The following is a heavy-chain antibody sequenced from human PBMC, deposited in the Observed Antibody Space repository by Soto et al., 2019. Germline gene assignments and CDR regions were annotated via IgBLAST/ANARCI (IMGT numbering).Heavy chain of an antibody. D-gene: IGHD4-17*01. CDR1: GGSISSYY. Sequence: QVQLQESGPGLVKPSETLSLTCTVSGGSISSYYWSWIRQPPGKGLEWIGYIYYSGSTNYNPSLKSRVTISVDTSKNQFSLKLSSVTAADTAVYYCARGLRSYYYYGMDVWGQGTTVTVSS. J-gene: IGHJ6*02. CDR2: IYYSGST. V-gene: IGHV4-59*01. CDR3: ARGLRSYYYYGMDV.